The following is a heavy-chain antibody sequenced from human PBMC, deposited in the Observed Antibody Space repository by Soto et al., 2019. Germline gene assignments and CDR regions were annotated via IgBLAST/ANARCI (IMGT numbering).Heavy chain of an antibody. V-gene: IGHV4-34*01. Sequence: SETLSLTCAVYGGSFSGYYWSWIRQPPGKGLEWIGEINHSGSTNYNPSLKSRVTISVDTSKNQFSLKLSSVTAADTAVYYCARSLTIVDIVVVPAAPGDYWGQRTLDTGSS. J-gene: IGHJ4*02. CDR2: INHSGST. CDR1: GGSFSGYY. D-gene: IGHD2-2*03. CDR3: ARSLTIVDIVVVPAAPGDY.